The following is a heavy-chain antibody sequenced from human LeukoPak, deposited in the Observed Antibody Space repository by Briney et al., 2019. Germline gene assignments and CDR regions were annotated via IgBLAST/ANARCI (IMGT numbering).Heavy chain of an antibody. V-gene: IGHV3-21*01. D-gene: IGHD5-24*01. CDR3: ATCLEMATAFDI. CDR2: ICSSSGYI. Sequence: GGSLRLSCAASGFTFSSYSMNWVRQAPGGGLEWVSYICSSSGYIYYAYSVKGQFTITRDNAKNSLYLQMNSLRAEDTAVYYCATCLEMATAFDIWGQGTMVTVSS. CDR1: GFTFSSYS. J-gene: IGHJ3*02.